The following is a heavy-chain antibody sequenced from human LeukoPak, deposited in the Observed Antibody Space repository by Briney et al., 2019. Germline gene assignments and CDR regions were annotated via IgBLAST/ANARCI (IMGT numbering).Heavy chain of an antibody. Sequence: SETLSLTCAVYGGSFSGYYWSWIRQPPGKGLEWIGEINHSGSTNYNPSLKSRVTISVDTSKNQFSLKLSSATAADTAVYYCARHGFSGWYYYWGQGTLVTVSS. CDR1: GGSFSGYY. V-gene: IGHV4-34*01. D-gene: IGHD6-19*01. J-gene: IGHJ4*02. CDR3: ARHGFSGWYYY. CDR2: INHSGST.